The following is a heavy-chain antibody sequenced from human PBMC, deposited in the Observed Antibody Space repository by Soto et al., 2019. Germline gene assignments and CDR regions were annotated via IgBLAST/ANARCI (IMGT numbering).Heavy chain of an antibody. V-gene: IGHV3-30*18. D-gene: IGHD2-2*01. J-gene: IGHJ6*02. Sequence: GGSLSLSCAASGFTFSSYGMHWVRQAPGKGLEWVAVISYDGSNKYYADSVKGRLTISRDNSKNTLYLQINSLRAEDTAVYYCAKGQHCSTTSCYFYYYGVDVWGQGTTVTVSS. CDR2: ISYDGSNK. CDR1: GFTFSSYG. CDR3: AKGQHCSTTSCYFYYYGVDV.